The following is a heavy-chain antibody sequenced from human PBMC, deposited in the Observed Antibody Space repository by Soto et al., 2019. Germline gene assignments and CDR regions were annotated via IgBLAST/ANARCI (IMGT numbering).Heavy chain of an antibody. V-gene: IGHV3-48*02. D-gene: IGHD3-16*02. CDR1: GFTFSSYT. CDR3: ARAFWGSFRLFGS. Sequence: GGSLRLSCAASGFTFSSYTMNWVRQAPGKGLEWVSYISSGGSVTDYAASVKGRFAISRDDGKSSLYLQMNSLRDEDTAMYYCARAFWGSFRLFGSWGQGTLVTVSS. CDR2: ISSGGSVT. J-gene: IGHJ5*02.